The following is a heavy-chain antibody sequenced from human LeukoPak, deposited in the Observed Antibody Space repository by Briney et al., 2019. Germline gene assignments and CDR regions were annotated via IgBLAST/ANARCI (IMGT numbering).Heavy chain of an antibody. D-gene: IGHD4-23*01. Sequence: GRSLRLSCAGAGFPFSNYWMACVRQAPGKGLEWVANIKEDGGEINYVDSVKGRLTISRDNAKNTLDLQMKSLRVDDTAVYYCVRDRGYSTFDYWGQGTLVIVSS. CDR1: GFPFSNYW. J-gene: IGHJ4*02. V-gene: IGHV3-7*01. CDR3: VRDRGYSTFDY. CDR2: IKEDGGEI.